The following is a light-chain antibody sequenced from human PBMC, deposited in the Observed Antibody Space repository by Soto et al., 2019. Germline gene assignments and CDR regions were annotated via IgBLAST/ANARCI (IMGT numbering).Light chain of an antibody. CDR1: QSIRSN. CDR3: QQYHIWPPWT. CDR2: GAS. J-gene: IGKJ1*01. V-gene: IGKV3-15*01. Sequence: EIVMTQSPDTLSLSPGEGATLSCRVSQSIRSNLAWYQQRPGQAPRLLMYGASTRADGIPARFTGSGSGTEFTLTISILQSEDFAVYYCQQYHIWPPWTSGQGTKVELK.